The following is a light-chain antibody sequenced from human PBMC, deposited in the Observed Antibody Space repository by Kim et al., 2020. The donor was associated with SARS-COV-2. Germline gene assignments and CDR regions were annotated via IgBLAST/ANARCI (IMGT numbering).Light chain of an antibody. CDR3: HQYGNSPWT. J-gene: IGKJ1*01. CDR1: QTVNSRY. Sequence: SPGERATRSCRASQTVNSRYLAWYQQTPGQATRLLIYGASTRAAGIPDRFSGSESGTDFTLTISRLEPEDFAVYYCHQYGNSPWTSGQGTKVEIK. V-gene: IGKV3-20*01. CDR2: GAS.